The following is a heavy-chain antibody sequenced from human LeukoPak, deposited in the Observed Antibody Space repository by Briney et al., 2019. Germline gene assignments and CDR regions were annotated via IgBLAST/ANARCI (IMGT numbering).Heavy chain of an antibody. CDR3: VKVRGRARVGYFDY. J-gene: IGHJ4*02. V-gene: IGHV3-74*01. CDR2: INKDGSVT. D-gene: IGHD1-26*01. CDR1: GFTFSSSW. Sequence: GGSLRLSCAASGFTFSSSWIHWVRQAPGKGLVWVSRINKDGSVTDYAESVKGRFSISRDNAKNTLDLQMNSLRVEDTAIYYCVKVRGRARVGYFDYWGQGTLVTVSS.